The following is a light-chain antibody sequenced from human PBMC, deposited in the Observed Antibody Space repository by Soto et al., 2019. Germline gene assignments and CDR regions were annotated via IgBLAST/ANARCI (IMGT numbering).Light chain of an antibody. J-gene: IGKJ4*01. Sequence: EIQMTQSPSTLSASVGDIVTITCRASQGISNNLTWYQQKPGKEPKLLIYDASTMQSGVPSRFSGSGSGKDFTLTISSLQPEDVETYYCQKYTSAPYTFGEGNKVELK. CDR1: QGISNN. CDR3: QKYTSAPYT. V-gene: IGKV1-27*01. CDR2: DAS.